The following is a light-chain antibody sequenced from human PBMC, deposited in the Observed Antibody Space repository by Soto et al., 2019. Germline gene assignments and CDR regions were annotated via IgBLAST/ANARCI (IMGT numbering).Light chain of an antibody. V-gene: IGLV2-14*01. Sequence: QSALTQPASVSGSPGQSITISCTGTSSDVGNYKYVSWYQQHPGKAPKLMIYEVSKRPSGVSNRFSGSKSGNTASLTISGLQAEEETDYYCFSYTSSGSYVFGTGTKVTVL. J-gene: IGLJ1*01. CDR1: SSDVGNYKY. CDR3: FSYTSSGSYV. CDR2: EVS.